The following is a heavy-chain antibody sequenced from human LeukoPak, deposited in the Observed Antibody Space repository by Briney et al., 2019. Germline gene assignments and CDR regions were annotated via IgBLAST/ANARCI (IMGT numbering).Heavy chain of an antibody. Sequence: ASETLSLTCTVSGGSISSYYWSWIRQPPGEGLEWIGYIYYSGSTNYNPSLKSRVTISVDTSKNQFSLKLSSVTAADTAVYYCARLTEYGGYWGQGTLVTVSS. CDR2: IYYSGST. V-gene: IGHV4-59*01. CDR1: GGSISSYY. CDR3: ARLTEYGGY. J-gene: IGHJ4*02. D-gene: IGHD1-14*01.